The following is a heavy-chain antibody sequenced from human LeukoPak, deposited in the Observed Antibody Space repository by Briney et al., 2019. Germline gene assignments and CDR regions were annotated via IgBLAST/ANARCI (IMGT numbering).Heavy chain of an antibody. V-gene: IGHV1-8*02. Sequence: GASVKVSCKASGYTFTSYYMHWVRQATGQGLEWMGWMNPNSGNTGYAQKFQGRVTMTRNTSISTAYMELSSLRAEDTAVYYCARVSASKYYYYYYMDVWGKGTTVTVSS. CDR1: GYTFTSYY. CDR3: ARVSASKYYYYYYMDV. CDR2: MNPNSGNT. J-gene: IGHJ6*03.